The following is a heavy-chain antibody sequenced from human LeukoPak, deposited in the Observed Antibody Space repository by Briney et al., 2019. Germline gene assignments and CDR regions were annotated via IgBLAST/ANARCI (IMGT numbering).Heavy chain of an antibody. CDR3: ARATYYYDSSGSNAFDI. D-gene: IGHD3-22*01. CDR1: GFTFSSYE. J-gene: IGHJ3*02. CDR2: ISSSSSTI. Sequence: GGSLRLSCAASGFTFSSYEMNWVRQAPGKGLEWVSYISSSSSTIYYADSVKGRFTISRDNAKNSLYLQMNSLRAEDTAVYYCARATYYYDSSGSNAFDIWGQGTMVTVSS. V-gene: IGHV3-48*03.